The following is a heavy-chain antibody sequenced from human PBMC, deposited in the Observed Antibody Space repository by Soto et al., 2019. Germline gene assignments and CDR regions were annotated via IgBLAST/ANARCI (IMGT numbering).Heavy chain of an antibody. J-gene: IGHJ4*02. V-gene: IGHV3-30*18. CDR2: ISYDGSNK. CDR1: GFTFSSYG. CDR3: AKDPVDY. Sequence: GGSLRLSCAASGFTFSSYGMHWVRQAPGKGLEWVAVISYDGSNKYYADSVKGRFTISRDNSKNTLYLQMNSLRAEDTAVYYCAKDPVDYWGQGTLVTVSS.